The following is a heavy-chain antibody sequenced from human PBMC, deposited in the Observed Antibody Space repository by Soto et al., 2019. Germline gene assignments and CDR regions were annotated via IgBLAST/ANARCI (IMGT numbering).Heavy chain of an antibody. Sequence: EVQLEESGGALVQPGRSLRLSCAASRFTFDDYAMHWVRQVLGKGLEWVSSISWNSGNIVYADSVKGRFTTSRDNAKNSLYLQMNGLRPEDTALYYCVRSKGGYSYGTPFDYWGQGTLVTVSS. V-gene: IGHV3-9*01. CDR3: VRSKGGYSYGTPFDY. CDR2: ISWNSGNI. CDR1: RFTFDDYA. D-gene: IGHD5-18*01. J-gene: IGHJ4*02.